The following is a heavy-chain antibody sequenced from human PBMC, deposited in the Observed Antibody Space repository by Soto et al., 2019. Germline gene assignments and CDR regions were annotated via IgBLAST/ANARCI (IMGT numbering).Heavy chain of an antibody. CDR1: GFTFSRFA. CDR3: ATNTWYYYDSSGYYYFDY. V-gene: IGHV3-30-3*01. Sequence: GGSLRLSCAASGFTFSRFAMHWVRQAPGKGLEWVAVISYDGSNKYYADSVKGRFTISRDNSKNTLYLQMNSLRAEDTAVYYCATNTWYYYDSSGYYYFDYWGQGTLVTVSS. D-gene: IGHD3-22*01. J-gene: IGHJ4*02. CDR2: ISYDGSNK.